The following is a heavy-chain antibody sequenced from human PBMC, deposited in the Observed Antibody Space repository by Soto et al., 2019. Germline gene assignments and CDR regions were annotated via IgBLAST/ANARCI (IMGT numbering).Heavy chain of an antibody. V-gene: IGHV3-23*01. CDR2: ISYGGGTT. J-gene: IGHJ4*02. CDR1: EFTFSNYA. CDR3: AKNPGYYYDSTGYHFEY. D-gene: IGHD3-22*01. Sequence: GGSLRLSCAASEFTFSNYAMSWVRQAPGKGLEWVSAISYGGGTTYYADSVKGRFTISRDNSKNTLYLQMNSLRAEDTAVYYCAKNPGYYYDSTGYHFEYWGQGTLVTVYS.